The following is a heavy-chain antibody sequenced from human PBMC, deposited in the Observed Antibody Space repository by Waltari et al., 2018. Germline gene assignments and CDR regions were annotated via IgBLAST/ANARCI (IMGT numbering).Heavy chain of an antibody. CDR3: AKTGSSGWSYFDL. D-gene: IGHD6-19*01. Sequence: EVQLLESGGGLVQHGGSLRLSCAASGFTFSSYAMSWVRQAPGKGLEWVSSIGGSGGSTYYADSVKGRFTISRDNSKNTLYVQMNSLRADDTAEYYCAKTGSSGWSYFDLWGRGTLVTVSS. CDR1: GFTFSSYA. J-gene: IGHJ2*01. CDR2: IGGSGGST. V-gene: IGHV3-23*01.